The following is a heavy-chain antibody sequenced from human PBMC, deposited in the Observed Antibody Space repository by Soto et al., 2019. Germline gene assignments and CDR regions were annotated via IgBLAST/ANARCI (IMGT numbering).Heavy chain of an antibody. D-gene: IGHD2-15*01. CDR2: INSDGSST. CDR3: ASFPGYCSGGSCYSRYYYYYMDV. Sequence: EVQLVESGGGLVQPGGSLRLSCAASGFTFSSYWMHWVRQAPGKGLVWVSRINSDGSSTSYADSVKGRFTISRDNAKNTLYLQMNSLRAEDTAVYYCASFPGYCSGGSCYSRYYYYYMDVWGKGTTVTVSS. V-gene: IGHV3-74*01. J-gene: IGHJ6*03. CDR1: GFTFSSYW.